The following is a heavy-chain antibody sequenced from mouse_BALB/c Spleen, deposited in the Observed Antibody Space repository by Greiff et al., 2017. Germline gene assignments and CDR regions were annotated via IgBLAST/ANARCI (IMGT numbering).Heavy chain of an antibody. Sequence: QVTLKESGPGILQPSQTLSLTCSFSGFSLSTSGMGVSWIRQPSGKGLEWLAHIYWDDDKRYNPSLKSRLTISKDTSRNQVFLKITSVDTADTATYYCARRAWIYYYGSSYPGSPYYFDYWGQGTTLTVSS. V-gene: IGHV8-12*01. CDR1: GFSLSTSGMG. D-gene: IGHD1-1*01. CDR3: ARRAWIYYYGSSYPGSPYYFDY. J-gene: IGHJ2*01. CDR2: IYWDDDK.